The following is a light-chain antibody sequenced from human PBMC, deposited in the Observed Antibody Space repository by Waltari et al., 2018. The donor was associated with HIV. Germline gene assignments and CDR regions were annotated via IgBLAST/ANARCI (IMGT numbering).Light chain of an antibody. CDR3: CSYAGFNTFV. CDR1: SSDFVGPHF. J-gene: IGLJ1*01. CDR2: DVI. Sequence: QSALTQPRSVSGSPGQSVAISCSEISSDFVGPHFVSWYQQQPGKAPKLIIYDVIKRPSGVPDRFSASLSGNMATLTISGLQTEDEADYYCCSYAGFNTFVFGSGTKVTVL. V-gene: IGLV2-11*01.